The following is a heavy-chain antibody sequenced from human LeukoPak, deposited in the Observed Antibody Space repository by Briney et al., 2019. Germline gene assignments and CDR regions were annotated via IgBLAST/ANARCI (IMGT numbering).Heavy chain of an antibody. J-gene: IGHJ4*02. V-gene: IGHV3-23*01. D-gene: IGHD2-2*01. CDR3: AKDRGNIVVVPAAMVFDY. Sequence: GSLRLSCAASGFTFSSYAMSWVRQPPGQRLESVSAIRGSGGSTYYAHSVKGRFTISRDNSKNTLYLQMNSLRAEDTAVYYCAKDRGNIVVVPAAMVFDYWGQGTLVTVSS. CDR2: IRGSGGST. CDR1: GFTFSSYA.